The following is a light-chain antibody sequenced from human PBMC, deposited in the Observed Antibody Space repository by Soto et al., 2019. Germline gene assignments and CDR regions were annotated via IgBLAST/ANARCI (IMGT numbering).Light chain of an antibody. V-gene: IGKV1-5*01. J-gene: IGKJ1*01. CDR2: DAS. Sequence: DIQMTQSPPTLSASVGDRVSMTCRASQNINKRLAWYQQKPGKAPKFLISDASNLESGVPSRFSGSGSGTEYTLTINGLQPDDIATYYCQQYISYWTFGQGTNVEIK. CDR3: QQYISYWT. CDR1: QNINKR.